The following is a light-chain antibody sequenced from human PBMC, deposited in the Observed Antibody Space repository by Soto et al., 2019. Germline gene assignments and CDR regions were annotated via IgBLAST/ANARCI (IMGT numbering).Light chain of an antibody. CDR3: QQYRSSPKT. CDR2: EPS. CDR1: QSVNNNF. Sequence: EIVLTQSPGTLSLSPGERATLSCRASQSVNNNFLAWYQQKPGQAPSLLIYEPSIRATDIPDRFSGSGSGTDFTLTISRLQPEDSAVYHCQQYRSSPKTFGQGTKVEIK. J-gene: IGKJ1*01. V-gene: IGKV3-20*01.